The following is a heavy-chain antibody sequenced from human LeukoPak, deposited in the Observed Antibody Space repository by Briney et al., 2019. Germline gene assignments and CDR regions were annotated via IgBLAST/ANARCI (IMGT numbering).Heavy chain of an antibody. V-gene: IGHV4-39*07. D-gene: IGHD3-22*01. CDR2: IYYSGST. J-gene: IGHJ4*02. CDR3: ARWYYTGSGYYYDF. Sequence: PSETLSLTCTVSGGSISSSSYYWGWIRQPPGKGLEWIGSIYYSGSTYYNPSLKSRVTISVDTSKNQFSLKLSSVTAADTAFYYCARWYYTGSGYYYDFWGQGTLVTVSS. CDR1: GGSISSSSYY.